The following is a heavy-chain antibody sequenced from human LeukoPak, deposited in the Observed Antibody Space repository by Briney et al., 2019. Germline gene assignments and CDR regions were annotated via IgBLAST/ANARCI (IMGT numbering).Heavy chain of an antibody. CDR2: SDPEDGET. CDR1: GYTLTELC. CDR3: ATKLRGYSGYDSYWYFDL. V-gene: IGHV1-24*01. J-gene: IGHJ2*01. D-gene: IGHD5-12*01. Sequence: ASVKVYCKVSGYTLTELCMHWVGQAPGKGLEWMGGSDPEDGETIYAQKFQGRVTMTEDTSTDTAYMELSSLRSEDTAVYYCATKLRGYSGYDSYWYFDLRGRGTLVTVSS.